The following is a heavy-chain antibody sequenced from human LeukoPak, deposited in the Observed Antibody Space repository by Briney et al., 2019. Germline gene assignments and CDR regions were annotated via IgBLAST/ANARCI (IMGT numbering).Heavy chain of an antibody. J-gene: IGHJ2*01. V-gene: IGHV4-59*08. Sequence: SETLSLTCTVSGGSISSYYWSWIRQPPGKGLEWIGYIYYSGSTNYNPSLKSRVTISVDTSKNQFSLKLSSVTAADTAVYYCVRHAQGYFDLWGRGTLVTVSS. CDR2: IYYSGST. CDR1: GGSISSYY. CDR3: VRHAQGYFDL.